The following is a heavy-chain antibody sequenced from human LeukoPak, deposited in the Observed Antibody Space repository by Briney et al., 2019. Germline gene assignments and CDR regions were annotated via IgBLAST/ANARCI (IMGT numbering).Heavy chain of an antibody. J-gene: IGHJ6*03. CDR2: IYTSGST. D-gene: IGHD6-13*01. Sequence: SETLSLTCTVSGGSISSYYWSWIRQPPGKGLEWIGYIYTSGSTNYNPSLKSRVTISVDTSKNQFSLKLSSVTAADTAVYYCARLYARGSSWYPYYYYMDVWGKGTTVTVSS. V-gene: IGHV4-4*09. CDR3: ARLYARGSSWYPYYYYMDV. CDR1: GGSISSYY.